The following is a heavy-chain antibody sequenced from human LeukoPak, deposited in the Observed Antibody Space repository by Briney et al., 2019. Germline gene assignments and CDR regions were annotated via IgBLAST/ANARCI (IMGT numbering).Heavy chain of an antibody. CDR3: ARRETTDFWSGYAYYYYMDV. D-gene: IGHD3-3*01. CDR2: IYHSGST. CDR1: GYSISSGYY. J-gene: IGHJ6*03. Sequence: PSETLFLTCAVSGYSISSGYYWGWIRQPPGKGLEWIGSIYHSGSTYYNPSLKSRVTISVDTSKNQFSLKLSSATAADTAVYYCARRETTDFWSGYAYYYYMDVWGKGTTVTVSS. V-gene: IGHV4-38-2*01.